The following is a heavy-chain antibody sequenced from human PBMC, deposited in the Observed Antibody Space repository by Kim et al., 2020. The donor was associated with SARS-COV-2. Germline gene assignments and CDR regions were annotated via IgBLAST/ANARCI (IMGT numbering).Heavy chain of an antibody. Sequence: GGSLRLSCAASGFTFDDYAMHWVRQAPGKGLEWVSGISWNSGSIGYADSVKGRFTISRDNAKNSLYLQMNSLRAEDTALYYCAKVFRELYYYYGMDVWGQGTTVPGSS. J-gene: IGHJ6*02. CDR3: AKVFRELYYYYGMDV. CDR2: ISWNSGSI. V-gene: IGHV3-9*01. D-gene: IGHD1-7*01. CDR1: GFTFDDYA.